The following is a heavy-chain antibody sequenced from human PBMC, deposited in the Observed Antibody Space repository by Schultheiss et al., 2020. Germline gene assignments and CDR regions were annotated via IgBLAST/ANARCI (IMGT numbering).Heavy chain of an antibody. J-gene: IGHJ3*02. V-gene: IGHV1-18*01. CDR1: GYIFTKHS. CDR2: ISADNGDT. Sequence: ASVKVSCKASGYIFTKHSISWVRQAPGQGLEWIGWISADNGDTNFAQNIEGRVTLTTDTSTSTAYLELRGLTSDDTAVYYCARGPTVTTVAFDIWGQGTMVTVSS. CDR3: ARGPTVTTVAFDI. D-gene: IGHD4-17*01.